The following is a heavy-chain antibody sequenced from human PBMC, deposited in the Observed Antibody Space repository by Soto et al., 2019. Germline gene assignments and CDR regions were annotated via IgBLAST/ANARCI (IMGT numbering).Heavy chain of an antibody. J-gene: IGHJ6*02. Sequence: EVQLVESGGGLVHPGGSLKLSCAAFGFTFSGSGMHWVRQASGKGLEWVGRIRSKANSYATAYAASVKGRFTISRDDSKNTAYLQMNSLKTEDTAVYYCTRHEYRSGYYPYYYYGMDVWGQGTTVTVSS. V-gene: IGHV3-73*02. CDR3: TRHEYRSGYYPYYYYGMDV. CDR1: GFTFSGSG. CDR2: IRSKANSYAT. D-gene: IGHD3-3*01.